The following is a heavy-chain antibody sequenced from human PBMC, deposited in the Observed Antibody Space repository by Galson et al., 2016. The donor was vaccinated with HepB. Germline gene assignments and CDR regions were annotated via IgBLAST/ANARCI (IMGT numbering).Heavy chain of an antibody. CDR1: GGSSSGYS. CDR3: AREDWYFDL. CDR2: VDHNGGT. Sequence: LSLTCSVYGGSSSGYSWSWIRQPPGKGLEWIGEVDHNGGTNFNPSLKSRVTISLDTSKNQFSLKLSSVTAADTAVYYCAREDWYFDLWGRGTLVTVSS. J-gene: IGHJ2*01. V-gene: IGHV4-34*01.